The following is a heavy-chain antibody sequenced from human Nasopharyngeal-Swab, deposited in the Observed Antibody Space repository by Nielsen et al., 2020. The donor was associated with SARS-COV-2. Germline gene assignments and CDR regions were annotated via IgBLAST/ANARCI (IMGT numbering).Heavy chain of an antibody. D-gene: IGHD3-22*01. Sequence: SVKVSCKASGGTFSSYAISWVRQAPGQGLEWMGGIIPIFGTANYAQKFQGRVTITADESTSTAYMELSSLRSEDTAVYYCARCTYYYDSSALYYYGMDVWDQGTTVTVSS. V-gene: IGHV1-69*13. CDR1: GGTFSSYA. CDR3: ARCTYYYDSSALYYYGMDV. J-gene: IGHJ6*02. CDR2: IIPIFGTA.